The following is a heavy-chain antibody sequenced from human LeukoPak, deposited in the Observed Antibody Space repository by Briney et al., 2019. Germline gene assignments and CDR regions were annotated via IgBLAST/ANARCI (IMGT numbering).Heavy chain of an antibody. CDR2: INHSGST. Sequence: SETLSLTCAVYGGSFSGYYWSWIRQPPGKGLEWIGEINHSGSTNYNPSLKSRVTISVDTSKNQFSLKLGSVTAADTAVYYCARGLGYSYGPWYFDYWGQGTLVTVSS. V-gene: IGHV4-34*01. J-gene: IGHJ4*02. D-gene: IGHD5-18*01. CDR1: GGSFSGYY. CDR3: ARGLGYSYGPWYFDY.